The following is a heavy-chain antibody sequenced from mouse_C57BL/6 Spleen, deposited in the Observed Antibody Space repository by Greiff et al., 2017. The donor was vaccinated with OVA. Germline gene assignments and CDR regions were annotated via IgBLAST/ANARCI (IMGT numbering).Heavy chain of an antibody. D-gene: IGHD1-1*02. V-gene: IGHV5-4*03. CDR1: GFTFSSYA. J-gene: IGHJ2*01. CDR2: ISDGGSYT. CDR3: AVLRWYFDY. Sequence: EVKVVESGGGLVKPGGSLKLSCAASGFTFSSYAMSWVRQTPEKRLEWVATISDGGSYTYYPDNVKGRFTISRDNAKNNLYLQMSHLKSEDTAMYYCAVLRWYFDYWGQGTTLTVSS.